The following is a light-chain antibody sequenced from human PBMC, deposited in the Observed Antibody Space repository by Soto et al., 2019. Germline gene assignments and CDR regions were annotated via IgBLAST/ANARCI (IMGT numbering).Light chain of an antibody. CDR3: QRSNSCPLT. V-gene: IGKV1-39*01. Sequence: DIHIIHFSTSQSHSVGESVTISCRASQSISSYLNWYQQKPGKAPKLLIYAASSMQSGVPSRFSGSGSGTDFTLTISSLQPEDFAAYYCQRSNSCPLTFGGGTRVEIK. CDR1: QSISSY. J-gene: IGKJ4*01. CDR2: AAS.